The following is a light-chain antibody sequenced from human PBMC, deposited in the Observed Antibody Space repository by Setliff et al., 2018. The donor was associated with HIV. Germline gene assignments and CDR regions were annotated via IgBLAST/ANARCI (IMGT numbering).Light chain of an antibody. J-gene: IGLJ1*01. CDR1: SSDIGAYNY. Sequence: VLTQPASVSGSPGQSITISCTGTSSDIGAYNYVSWYQQYPGKAPKLVIYDVTIRPSGVSNRFSGSKSGNTASLTISGLQAEDEGDYYCYSYTAGTSYVFGGGTKVTVL. CDR2: DVT. V-gene: IGLV2-14*03. CDR3: YSYTAGTSYV.